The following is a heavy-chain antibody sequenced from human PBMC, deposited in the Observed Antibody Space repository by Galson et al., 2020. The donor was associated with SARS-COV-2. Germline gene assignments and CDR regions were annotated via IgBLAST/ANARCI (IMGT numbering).Heavy chain of an antibody. CDR1: EFTFSSYW. V-gene: IGHV3-74*01. J-gene: IGHJ6*03. CDR3: ARGRDYYYYMDV. Sequence: GESLKISCVASEFTFSSYWMHWVRQAPGRRLEWVSGNNGYGNDTTYAASMKGRFTVSRDNAKNTLYLQINSLRVDDTAVYFCARGRDYYYYMDVWGKGTTVTVSS. D-gene: IGHD2-15*01. CDR2: NNGYGNDT.